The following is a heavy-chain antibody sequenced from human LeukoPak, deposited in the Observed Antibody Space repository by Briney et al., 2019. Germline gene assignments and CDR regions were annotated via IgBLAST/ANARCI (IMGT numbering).Heavy chain of an antibody. V-gene: IGHV1-69*01. D-gene: IGHD6-6*01. CDR2: IIPIFGTA. CDR1: GGTFSSYA. CDR3: ARDGTSSSSPDYYYYYGMDV. J-gene: IGHJ6*02. Sequence: GASVKVSCKASGGTFSSYAISWVRQAPGQGLEWMGGIIPIFGTANYAQKFQGRVTITADESTSTAYMELSSLRSEDTVVYYCARDGTSSSSPDYYYYYGMDVWGQGTTVTVSS.